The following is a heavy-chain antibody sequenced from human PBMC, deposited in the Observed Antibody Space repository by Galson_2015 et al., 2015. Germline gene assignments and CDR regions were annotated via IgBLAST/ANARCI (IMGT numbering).Heavy chain of an antibody. CDR1: GGSISSSSYY. V-gene: IGHV4-39*01. Sequence: ETLSLTCTVSGGSISSSSYYWGWTRQPPGKGLEWIGSIYYSGSTYDNPSLKSRVTISVDTSKNQFSLKLSSVTAADTAVYYCARLTSGSSDLYYFDYWGQGTLVTVSS. J-gene: IGHJ4*02. D-gene: IGHD1-26*01. CDR3: ARLTSGSSDLYYFDY. CDR2: IYYSGST.